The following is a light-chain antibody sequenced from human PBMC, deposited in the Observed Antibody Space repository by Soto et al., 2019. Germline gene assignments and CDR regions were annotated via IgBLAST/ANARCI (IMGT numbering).Light chain of an antibody. CDR2: DVT. J-gene: IGLJ1*01. Sequence: VLTQPRSVSGSPGQSVTISCTGTNSDVGTFYFVSWYQQYPDKGPKLIIYDVTERPSGVPDRFSGSKSGNTTSLTISGLQAEDEADYYCCSYAGSYTYVFGSGTKVTVL. V-gene: IGLV2-11*01. CDR3: CSYAGSYTYV. CDR1: NSDVGTFYF.